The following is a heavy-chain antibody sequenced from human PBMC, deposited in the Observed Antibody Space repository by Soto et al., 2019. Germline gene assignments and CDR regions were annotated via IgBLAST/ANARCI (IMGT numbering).Heavy chain of an antibody. V-gene: IGHV3-64D*06. CDR2: ISPQGGST. CDR1: GFAFSSYA. D-gene: IGHD2-21*01. Sequence: GGSLRLSCSASGFAFSSYAMHWVRQTPGKGLEYVSAISPQGGSTYYADSVKGRFTISRDDSKNTVYLQMSSLRPDDTAVYYCVKMMIARGAFDFWGQGTLVTVSS. CDR3: VKMMIARGAFDF. J-gene: IGHJ4*02.